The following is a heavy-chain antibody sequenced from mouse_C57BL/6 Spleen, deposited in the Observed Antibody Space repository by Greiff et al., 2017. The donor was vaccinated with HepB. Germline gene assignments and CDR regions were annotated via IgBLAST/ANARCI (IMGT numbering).Heavy chain of an antibody. CDR2: ISDGGSYT. D-gene: IGHD1-1*01. Sequence: EVHLVESGGGLVKPGGSLKLSCAASGFTFSSYAMSWVRQTPEKRLEWVATISDGGSYTYYPDNVKGRFTISRDNAKNNLYLQMSHLKSEDTAMYYCARRTTRYYFDYWGQGTTLTVSS. CDR1: GFTFSSYA. CDR3: ARRTTRYYFDY. V-gene: IGHV5-4*03. J-gene: IGHJ2*01.